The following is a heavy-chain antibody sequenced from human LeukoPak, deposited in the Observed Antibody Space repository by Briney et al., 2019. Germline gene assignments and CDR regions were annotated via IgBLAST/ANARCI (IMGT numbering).Heavy chain of an antibody. J-gene: IGHJ4*02. CDR2: ISSSSSYI. V-gene: IGHV3-21*01. Sequence: GGSLRLSCAASGFTFSSYSMNWVRQAPGKGLEWVSSISSSSSYIYYADSVKGRFTISRDNAKNSLYLQMNSLRAEDTAVYYCARVGYGDYEGIDYWGQGTLVTVSS. CDR3: ARVGYGDYEGIDY. CDR1: GFTFSSYS. D-gene: IGHD4-17*01.